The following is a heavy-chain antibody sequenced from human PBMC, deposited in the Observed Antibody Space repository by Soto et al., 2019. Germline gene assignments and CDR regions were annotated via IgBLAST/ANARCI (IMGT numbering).Heavy chain of an antibody. J-gene: IGHJ4*02. CDR1: GFTFSSYS. CDR2: VSTSSSYI. D-gene: IGHD6-19*01. CDR3: ARDHFLAVADYSFGS. V-gene: IGHV3-21*01. Sequence: GGSLRLSCAASGFTFSSYSMNWVRQAPGKGLEWVSSVSTSSSYIYYIDSVKGRFTISRDNAKNSLYLQMNSLRAEDTAVYYCARDHFLAVADYSFGSWGQGTLVTVSS.